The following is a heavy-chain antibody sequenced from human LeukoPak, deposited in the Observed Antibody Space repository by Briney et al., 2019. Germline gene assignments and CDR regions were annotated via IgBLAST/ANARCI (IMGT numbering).Heavy chain of an antibody. CDR1: GYTLTELS. J-gene: IGHJ4*02. V-gene: IGHV1-24*01. Sequence: ASVKVSCKVSGYTLTELSMHWVRQAPGKGLEWMGGFDPGDGETIYAQKFHGRVDMTEDTSTAKAYMQLSSVRSEDKAVYYCATSGYDGFDYWGQGTLVTVSS. CDR2: FDPGDGET. D-gene: IGHD5-12*01. CDR3: ATSGYDGFDY.